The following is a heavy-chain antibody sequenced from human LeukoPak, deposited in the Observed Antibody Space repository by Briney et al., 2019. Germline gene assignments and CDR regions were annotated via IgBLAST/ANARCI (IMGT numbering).Heavy chain of an antibody. CDR1: GGSVGSSDYY. Sequence: SETLSLTCTGSGGSVGSSDYYWGWIRQPPGKGLEWIGDIFYIGKTNYNPSLKSRVTISVDTSKNQFSLKLTSATAADTAVYYCARVFDSWGQGTLVTVSS. CDR2: IFYIGKT. CDR3: ARVFDS. V-gene: IGHV4-39*07. J-gene: IGHJ4*02.